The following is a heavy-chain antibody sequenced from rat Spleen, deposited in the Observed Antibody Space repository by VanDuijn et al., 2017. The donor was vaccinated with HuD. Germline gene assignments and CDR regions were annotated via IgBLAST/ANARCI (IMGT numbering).Heavy chain of an antibody. CDR3: ARAPGIGVRTTGTDFDY. Sequence: QVQLKESGPGLVQPSQTLSLTCTVSGFSLTSYNVHWVRQPTGKGLEWMGVIWTGGSTDYNSALKSRLSISRDTSKSQVFLKMNSLQTEDIATYYCARAPGIGVRTTGTDFDYWGQGVMVTVSS. V-gene: IGHV2-30*01. J-gene: IGHJ2*01. CDR2: IWTGGST. D-gene: IGHD4-3*01. CDR1: GFSLTSYN.